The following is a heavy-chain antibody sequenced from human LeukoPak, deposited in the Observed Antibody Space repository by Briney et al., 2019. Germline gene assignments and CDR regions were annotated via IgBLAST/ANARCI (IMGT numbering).Heavy chain of an antibody. Sequence: SETLSLTCSVSHYSISSDCFWGWIRQPPGKGLEWIGYIYYSGSTNYNPSLKSRVTISVDTSKNQFSLKLSSVTAADTAVYYCARQNYYGSGSYDYWGQGTLVTVSS. CDR1: HYSISSDC. V-gene: IGHV4-59*08. CDR3: ARQNYYGSGSYDY. CDR2: IYYSGST. J-gene: IGHJ4*02. D-gene: IGHD3-10*01.